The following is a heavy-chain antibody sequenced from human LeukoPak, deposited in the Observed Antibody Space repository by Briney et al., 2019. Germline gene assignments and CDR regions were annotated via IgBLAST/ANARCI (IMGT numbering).Heavy chain of an antibody. V-gene: IGHV3-21*01. J-gene: IGHJ4*02. CDR2: ISTSSSYI. Sequence: GGSLRLSCAASGFTFSSYVMKWVRQAPGKGLEWVSSISTSSSYIYYADSVKGRFTISRDNAKNSLYLQMNSLRAEDTAVYYCARADWDTAMIDYWGQGTLVTVSS. D-gene: IGHD5-18*01. CDR1: GFTFSSYV. CDR3: ARADWDTAMIDY.